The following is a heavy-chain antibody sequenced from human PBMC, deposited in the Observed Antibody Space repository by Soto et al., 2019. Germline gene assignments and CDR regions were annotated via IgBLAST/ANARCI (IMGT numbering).Heavy chain of an antibody. V-gene: IGHV4-61*01. Sequence: SETLSLTCTVSGGSVSSGSYYWSWIRQPPGKGLEWIGYIYYSGSTNYNPSLKSRVTISVDTSKNQFSLKLSSVTAADTAVYYCARAARRRAARRFEDVNWFDPWGQGTLVTVSS. CDR1: GGSVSSGSYY. D-gene: IGHD6-6*01. CDR2: IYYSGST. CDR3: ARAARRRAARRFEDVNWFDP. J-gene: IGHJ5*02.